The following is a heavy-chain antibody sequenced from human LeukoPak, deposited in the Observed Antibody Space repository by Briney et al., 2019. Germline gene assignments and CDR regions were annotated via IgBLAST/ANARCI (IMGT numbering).Heavy chain of an antibody. CDR2: ISAYNGNT. V-gene: IGHV1-18*01. CDR1: GYTFTSYG. D-gene: IGHD2-8*01. CDR3: AREMLGYANYYYMDV. J-gene: IGHJ6*03. Sequence: ASVKVSCKASGYTFTSYGISWVRQAPGQGLEWMGWISAYNGNTNYAQKLQSRVTMTTDTSTSTAYMELRSLRSDDTAVYYCAREMLGYANYYYMDVWGKGTTVTVSS.